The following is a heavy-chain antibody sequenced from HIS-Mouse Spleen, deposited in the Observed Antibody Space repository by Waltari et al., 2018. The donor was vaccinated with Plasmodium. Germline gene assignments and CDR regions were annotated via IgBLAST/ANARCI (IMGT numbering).Heavy chain of an antibody. J-gene: IGHJ2*01. CDR3: ASSWYWYFDL. D-gene: IGHD6-13*01. V-gene: IGHV3-7*01. CDR2: IKQDGSEK. CDR1: GFTFSSDW. Sequence: EVQLVESWVGLVQPGGSLRLSCAASGFTFSSDWMRWVRQAPGKGLEWVANIKQDGSEKYYVDSVKGRFTISRDNAKNSLYLQMNSLRAEDTAVYYCASSWYWYFDLWGRGTLVTVSS.